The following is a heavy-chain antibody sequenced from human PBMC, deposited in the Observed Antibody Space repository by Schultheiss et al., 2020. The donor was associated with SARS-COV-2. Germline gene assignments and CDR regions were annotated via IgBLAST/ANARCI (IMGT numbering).Heavy chain of an antibody. Sequence: GGSLRLSCAASGFTFSSYAMSWVRQAPGKGLEWVSAISGSGGSTYYADSVKGRFTISRDNSKNTLYLQMNSLRAEDTAVYYCARHVAGGGNAAKGGHFDYWGQGTLVTVSS. V-gene: IGHV3-23*01. CDR2: ISGSGGST. CDR3: ARHVAGGGNAAKGGHFDY. D-gene: IGHD4-23*01. J-gene: IGHJ4*02. CDR1: GFTFSSYA.